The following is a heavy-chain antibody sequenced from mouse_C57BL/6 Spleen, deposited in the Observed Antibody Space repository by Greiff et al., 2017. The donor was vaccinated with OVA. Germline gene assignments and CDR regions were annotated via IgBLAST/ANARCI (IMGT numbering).Heavy chain of an antibody. CDR3: TRDRHYYGSSLYYFDY. Sequence: DVQLVESGEGLVKPGGSLKLSCAASGFTFSSYAMSWVRQTPEKRLEWVAYISSGGDYIYYADTVKGRFTISRDNARNTLYLQMSSLKSEDTAMYYCTRDRHYYGSSLYYFDYWGQGTTLTVSS. CDR2: ISSGGDYI. CDR1: GFTFSSYA. V-gene: IGHV5-9-1*02. J-gene: IGHJ2*01. D-gene: IGHD1-1*01.